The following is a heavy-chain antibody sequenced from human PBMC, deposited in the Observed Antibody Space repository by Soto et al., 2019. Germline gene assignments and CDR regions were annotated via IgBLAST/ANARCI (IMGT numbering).Heavy chain of an antibody. Sequence: QVQLVQSGAEVKKPGSSVKVSCKASGGTFSSYAISWVRQDPGQGLEWMGGIIPIFGTANYAQKFQGRVTITAEKSTSTAYMELSSLRAEDTAVYYCARRVGYSYGQRLNWFDPWSQGTLVTVSS. CDR3: ARRVGYSYGQRLNWFDP. V-gene: IGHV1-69*06. CDR1: GGTFSSYA. D-gene: IGHD5-18*01. J-gene: IGHJ5*02. CDR2: IIPIFGTA.